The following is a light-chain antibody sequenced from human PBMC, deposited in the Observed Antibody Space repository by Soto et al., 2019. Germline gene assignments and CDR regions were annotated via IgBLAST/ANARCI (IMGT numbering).Light chain of an antibody. CDR1: QSVSSY. CDR3: QQRSNWPPKYT. V-gene: IGKV3-11*01. Sequence: EIVLTQSPATLSLSPGERATLSCRASQSVSSYLAWYQQKPGQSPRLLIYEASNRATGIPARFSGSGSGTDFTLTISSLEPEDFAVYDCQQRSNWPPKYTFGQGTKLEIK. J-gene: IGKJ2*01. CDR2: EAS.